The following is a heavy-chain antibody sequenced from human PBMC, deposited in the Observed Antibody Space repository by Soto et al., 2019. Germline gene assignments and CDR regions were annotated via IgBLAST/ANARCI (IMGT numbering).Heavy chain of an antibody. CDR3: ATGTAADGTGPGYYYYYGMDV. Sequence: ASVKVSCKVSGYTLTELSMHWVRQAPGKGLEWMGGFDPEDGETIYAQKFQGRVTMTEDTSTDTAYMELSSLRSEDTAVYYCATGTAADGTGPGYYYYYGMDVWGQGTTVTVYS. D-gene: IGHD6-13*01. V-gene: IGHV1-24*01. CDR2: FDPEDGET. J-gene: IGHJ6*02. CDR1: GYTLTELS.